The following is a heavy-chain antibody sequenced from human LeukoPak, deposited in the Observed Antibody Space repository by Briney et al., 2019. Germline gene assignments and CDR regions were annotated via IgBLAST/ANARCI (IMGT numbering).Heavy chain of an antibody. D-gene: IGHD2-2*01. CDR3: ARPLGYCSSTSCPQSWFDP. Sequence: SETLSLTCVVYGGSFSGYYWTWIRQPPGKGLERIGEINHSGRTNYNPSLKSRVTISVDTSKNQFSLKLSSVTAADTAVYYCARPLGYCSSTSCPQSWFDPWGQGTLVTVSS. V-gene: IGHV4-34*01. J-gene: IGHJ5*02. CDR2: INHSGRT. CDR1: GGSFSGYY.